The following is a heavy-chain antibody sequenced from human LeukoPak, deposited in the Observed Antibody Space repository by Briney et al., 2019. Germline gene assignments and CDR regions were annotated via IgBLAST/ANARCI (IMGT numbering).Heavy chain of an antibody. CDR2: FYTSGTI. Sequence: SETLSLTCTVSGGSISNYYWSWIRQPAGKGLEWIGRFYTSGTIDYNPSLKSRVTMSVDTSKNQFSLKLSSVTAADTAVYYCARDRRLYDFWSGFSWFDPWGQGTLVTVSS. V-gene: IGHV4-4*07. D-gene: IGHD3-3*01. J-gene: IGHJ5*02. CDR1: GGSISNYY. CDR3: ARDRRLYDFWSGFSWFDP.